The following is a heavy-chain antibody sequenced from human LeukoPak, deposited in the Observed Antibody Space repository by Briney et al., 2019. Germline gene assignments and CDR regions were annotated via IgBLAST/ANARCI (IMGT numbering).Heavy chain of an antibody. V-gene: IGHV3-48*04. CDR2: ISDSSTTI. Sequence: GSLRLSCAASGFTFSSYNMNWVRQAPGKGLEWVSYISDSSTTIYYADSVKGRFTISRDNAKNSLYLQMNSLRAEDTAVYYCARASWGSAVVLAATASDFWGQGTLVTVSS. J-gene: IGHJ4*02. D-gene: IGHD2-15*01. CDR3: ARASWGSAVVLAATASDF. CDR1: GFTFSSYN.